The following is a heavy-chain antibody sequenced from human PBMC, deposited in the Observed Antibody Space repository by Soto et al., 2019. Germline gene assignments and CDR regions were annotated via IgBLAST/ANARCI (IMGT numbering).Heavy chain of an antibody. J-gene: IGHJ6*02. CDR2: ISSSSSYI. Sequence: GGSLRLSCAASGFTFSSYSMNWVRQAPGKGLEWVSSISSSSSYIYYADSVKGRFTISRDNAKNSLYLQMNSLRAEDTAVYYCARDHGSSTSYYYGMDVWGQGTTVTVSS. CDR1: GFTFSSYS. V-gene: IGHV3-21*01. D-gene: IGHD2-2*01. CDR3: ARDHGSSTSYYYGMDV.